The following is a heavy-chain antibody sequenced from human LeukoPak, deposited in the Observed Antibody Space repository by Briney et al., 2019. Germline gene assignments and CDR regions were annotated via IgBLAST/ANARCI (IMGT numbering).Heavy chain of an antibody. J-gene: IGHJ5*02. CDR3: ARTKNLYPGWFDP. CDR1: GYTFTGYY. Sequence: ASVKVSCKASGYTFTGYYIHWVRQAPGQGREWMGWITPHNGGTNYAQKFQGGVTMTRDTSISTAYMELSRLRSDDTAVYYCARTKNLYPGWFDPWGQGTLVTVSS. V-gene: IGHV1-2*02. CDR2: ITPHNGGT. D-gene: IGHD1-14*01.